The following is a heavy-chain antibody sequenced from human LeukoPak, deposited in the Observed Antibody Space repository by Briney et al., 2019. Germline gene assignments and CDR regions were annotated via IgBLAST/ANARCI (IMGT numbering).Heavy chain of an antibody. CDR2: IKQDGSEK. CDR3: ARDGLPFDF. V-gene: IGHV3-7*01. J-gene: IGHJ4*02. CDR1: GFRFSSYW. Sequence: GGSLRLSCAASGFRFSSYWMSWVRQAPGKELEWVANIKQDGSEKYYVDSVKGRFTISRDNAKNSLYLQMNSLRAEDTAVYFCARDGLPFDFWGQGTLVTVSS. D-gene: IGHD5-12*01.